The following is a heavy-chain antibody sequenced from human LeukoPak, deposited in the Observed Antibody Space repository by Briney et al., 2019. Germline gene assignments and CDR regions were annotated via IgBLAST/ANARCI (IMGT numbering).Heavy chain of an antibody. V-gene: IGHV3-23*01. CDR3: AKSFSSGWFYYFDY. J-gene: IGHJ4*02. CDR2: ISGSGGST. D-gene: IGHD6-19*01. CDR1: GFTFSSYA. Sequence: TGGSLRLSCAASGFTFSSYAMSWVRQAPGKGLEWVSAISGSGGSTYYADSVKGRFTISRDNSKNTLYQQMNSLRAEDTAVYYCAKSFSSGWFYYFDYWGQGTLVTVSS.